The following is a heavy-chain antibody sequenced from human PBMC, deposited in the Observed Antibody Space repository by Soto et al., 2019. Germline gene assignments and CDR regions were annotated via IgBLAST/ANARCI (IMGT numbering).Heavy chain of an antibody. D-gene: IGHD1-26*01. V-gene: IGHV3-9*01. CDR1: GFTFDDYA. J-gene: IGHJ4*02. CDR3: AKGGSSSKFPFDY. CDR2: ISWNSGSI. Sequence: GGSLRLSCAASGFTFDDYAMHWARQAPGKGLEWVSGISWNSGSIGYADSVKGRFTISRDNAKNSLYLQMNSLRAEDTALYYCAKGGSSSKFPFDYWGQGTLVTVSS.